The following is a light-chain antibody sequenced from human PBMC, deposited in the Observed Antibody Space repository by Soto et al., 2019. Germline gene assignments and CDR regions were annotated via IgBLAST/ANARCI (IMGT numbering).Light chain of an antibody. CDR1: QSVSSNY. J-gene: IGKJ1*01. CDR3: QQYGSSPRT. CDR2: GAS. V-gene: IGKV3-20*01. Sequence: EIVVTQSPCTLSLSPGERATLSCRASQSVSSNYLAWYQQKPGQAPRLLIYGASNRATGIADRFSGSGSGTDYTLTISRLEPEDFAVYYCQQYGSSPRTFGQGTKVEIK.